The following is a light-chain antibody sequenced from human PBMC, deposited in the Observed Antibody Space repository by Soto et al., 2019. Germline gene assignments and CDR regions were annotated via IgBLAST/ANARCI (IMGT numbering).Light chain of an antibody. Sequence: DIQMTQSPSSLSASVGDRVTITGRASQSISSYLNWYQQKPGKAPKLLIYAAYSLQSGVPSRFSGSGSGTDFTLTISSLQPEDFATYNCQQSYSTPQKFGQGTKVEIK. CDR3: QQSYSTPQK. V-gene: IGKV1-39*01. CDR1: QSISSY. J-gene: IGKJ1*01. CDR2: AAY.